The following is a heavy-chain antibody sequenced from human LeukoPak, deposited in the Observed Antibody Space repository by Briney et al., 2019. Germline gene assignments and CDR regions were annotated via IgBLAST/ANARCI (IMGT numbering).Heavy chain of an antibody. V-gene: IGHV1-18*04. CDR1: GYTFTGYY. Sequence: ASVKVSCKASGYTFTGYYMHWVRQAPGQGLEWMGWISAYNGNTNYAQKLQGRVTMTTDTSTSTAYMELRSLRSDDTAVYYCARDPVSSAVTTFYYYYYMDVWGKGTTVTVSS. J-gene: IGHJ6*03. D-gene: IGHD4-17*01. CDR2: ISAYNGNT. CDR3: ARDPVSSAVTTFYYYYYMDV.